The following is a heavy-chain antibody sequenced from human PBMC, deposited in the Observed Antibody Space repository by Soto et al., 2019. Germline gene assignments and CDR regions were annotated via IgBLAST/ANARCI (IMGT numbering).Heavy chain of an antibody. D-gene: IGHD3-10*01. V-gene: IGHV1-69*05. CDR3: ARDTVVITMVRGPSERYYYGMDV. CDR2: IIPIFGTA. CDR1: GGTFSSYA. J-gene: IGHJ6*02. Sequence: SVKVSCKASGGTFSSYAISWVRQAPGQGLEWMGGIIPIFGTANYAQKFQGRVTITTDESTSTAYMELSSLRSEDTAVYYCARDTVVITMVRGPSERYYYGMDVWGQGTTVTVSS.